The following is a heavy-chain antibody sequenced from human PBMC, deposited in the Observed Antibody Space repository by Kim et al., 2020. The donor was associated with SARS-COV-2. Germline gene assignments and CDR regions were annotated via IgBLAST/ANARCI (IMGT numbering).Heavy chain of an antibody. J-gene: IGHJ6*02. V-gene: IGHV1-46*01. D-gene: IGHD6-13*01. Sequence: ASVKVSCKASGYTFTSYYMHWVRQAPGQGLEWMGIINPSGGSTSYAQKFQGRVTMTRDTSTSTVYMELSSLRSEDTAVYYCARDRGASYSSSWYCLGMDVWGQGTTVTVSS. CDR1: GYTFTSYY. CDR3: ARDRGASYSSSWYCLGMDV. CDR2: INPSGGST.